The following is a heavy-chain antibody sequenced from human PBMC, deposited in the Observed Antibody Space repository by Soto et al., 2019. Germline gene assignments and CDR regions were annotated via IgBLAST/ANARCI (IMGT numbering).Heavy chain of an antibody. V-gene: IGHV1-69*01. CDR2: IIPNFDTP. J-gene: IGHJ6*02. D-gene: IGHD3-10*01. Sequence: QVHLVQSGAEGKKPGSSVKVSCKTSGGSFNNYAVSWVRQAPVQALEWMGGIIPNFDTPNYAQKFQDRVTIIAAESTSTDYMELGSLRSNDTAVSSCAVAVVREMLIFESSGMHVWGQGTTVIVAS. CDR3: AVAVVREMLIFESSGMHV. CDR1: GGSFNNYA.